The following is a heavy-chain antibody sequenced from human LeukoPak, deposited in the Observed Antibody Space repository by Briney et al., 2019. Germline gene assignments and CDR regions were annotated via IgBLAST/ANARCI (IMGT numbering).Heavy chain of an antibody. CDR1: GGSFSGYY. CDR3: ARERPQYGMDV. Sequence: PSETLSLTCAVYGGSFSGYYWSWIRQPPGKGLEWIGYIYYSGSTNYNPSLKSRVTISVDTSKNQFSLKLSSVTAADTAVYYCARERPQYGMDVWGQGTTVTVSS. CDR2: IYYSGST. J-gene: IGHJ6*02. V-gene: IGHV4-59*01.